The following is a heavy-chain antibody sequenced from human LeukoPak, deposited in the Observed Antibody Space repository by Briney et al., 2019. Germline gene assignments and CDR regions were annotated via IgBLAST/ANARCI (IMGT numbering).Heavy chain of an antibody. CDR3: ARDQPYSGSYFHFDY. V-gene: IGHV1-69*05. D-gene: IGHD1-26*01. J-gene: IGHJ4*02. CDR1: GGTFSSYA. Sequence: ASVKVSCKASGGTFSSYAISWVRQAPGQGLEWMGGIIPIFGTANYAQKLQGRVTMTTDTSTSTAYMELRSLRSDDTAVYYCARDQPYSGSYFHFDYWGQGTLVTVSS. CDR2: IIPIFGTA.